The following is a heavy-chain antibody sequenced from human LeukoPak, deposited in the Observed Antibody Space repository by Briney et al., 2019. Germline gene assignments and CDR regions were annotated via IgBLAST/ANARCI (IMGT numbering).Heavy chain of an antibody. CDR3: ARHEWSIAVFDY. D-gene: IGHD6-6*01. Sequence: SETLSLTCAVSGYSLSSGYYWGWIRQPPGKGLEWIGSIYHSGSTYYNPSLKSRVTISVDTSKNQFSLKLSSVTAADTAVYYCARHEWSIAVFDYWGQGTLVTVSS. CDR1: GYSLSSGYY. V-gene: IGHV4-38-2*01. J-gene: IGHJ4*02. CDR2: IYHSGST.